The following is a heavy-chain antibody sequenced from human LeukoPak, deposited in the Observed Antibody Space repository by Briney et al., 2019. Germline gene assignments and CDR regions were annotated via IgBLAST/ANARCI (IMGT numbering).Heavy chain of an antibody. J-gene: IGHJ4*02. CDR2: IWYDGSNK. D-gene: IGHD5-12*01. Sequence: PGGSLRLSYAASGFTFSSYGMHWVRQAPGKGLEWVAVIWYDGSNKYYADSVNGRFTISRDNSKNTLYLQMNSMRAEDTAVYYCALGGYDRTFDYCGQGTLVTASP. CDR1: GFTFSSYG. V-gene: IGHV3-33*01. CDR3: ALGGYDRTFDY.